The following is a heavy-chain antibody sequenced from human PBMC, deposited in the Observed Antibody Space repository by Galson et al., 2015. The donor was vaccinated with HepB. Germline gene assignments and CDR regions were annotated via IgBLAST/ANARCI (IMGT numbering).Heavy chain of an antibody. CDR3: AKDSPDGDFWSDDPRPPDY. Sequence: SLRLSCAASGLTFSSYAMSWVRQAPRKGLEWVSAISGSGGSTYYADSVKGRFTISRDNSKNTLYLQMNSLRAEDTAVYYCAKDSPDGDFWSDDPRPPDYWGQGTLVTVSS. V-gene: IGHV3-23*01. CDR1: GLTFSSYA. J-gene: IGHJ4*02. CDR2: ISGSGGST. D-gene: IGHD3-3*01.